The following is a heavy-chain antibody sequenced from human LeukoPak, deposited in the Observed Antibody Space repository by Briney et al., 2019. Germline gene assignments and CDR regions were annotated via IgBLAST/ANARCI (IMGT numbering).Heavy chain of an antibody. D-gene: IGHD2-2*01. V-gene: IGHV1-46*01. J-gene: IGHJ3*02. CDR2: INPSGGST. Sequence: VASVKVSCKASGYTFTSYYMHWVRQAPGQGLEWMGIINPSGGSTSYAQKFQGGVTMTRDTSTSTVYMELSSPRSEDTAVYYCARELGYCSSTSCQGSDAFDIWGQGTMVTVSS. CDR3: ARELGYCSSTSCQGSDAFDI. CDR1: GYTFTSYY.